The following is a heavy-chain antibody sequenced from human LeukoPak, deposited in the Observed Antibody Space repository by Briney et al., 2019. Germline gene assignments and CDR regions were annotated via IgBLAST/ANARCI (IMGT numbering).Heavy chain of an antibody. CDR1: GFTFSSYW. Sequence: PGGSLRPSCAASGFTFSSYWMNWVRQAPGKGLEWLAIIKQDGTDRFYVDSVEGRFTISRDNARNSLYLQMNSLRDEDTAVYFCVGGSGLLPEYWGQGALVAVSS. D-gene: IGHD6-19*01. CDR2: IKQDGTDR. J-gene: IGHJ4*02. CDR3: VGGSGLLPEY. V-gene: IGHV3-7*01.